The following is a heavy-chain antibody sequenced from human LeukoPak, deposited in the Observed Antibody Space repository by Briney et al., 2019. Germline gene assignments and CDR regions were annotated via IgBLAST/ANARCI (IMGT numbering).Heavy chain of an antibody. Sequence: GESLKISCKGSGVSFTTYWIGWVRQMPGKGLEWMGIIYPGDSDTRYSPSFQGQVTISADTSISTAYLQWSSLKASDTAIYYCTRGEGMATIQSFDHWGQGTLVTVSS. CDR1: GVSFTTYW. D-gene: IGHD5-24*01. CDR2: IYPGDSDT. J-gene: IGHJ5*02. V-gene: IGHV5-51*01. CDR3: TRGEGMATIQSFDH.